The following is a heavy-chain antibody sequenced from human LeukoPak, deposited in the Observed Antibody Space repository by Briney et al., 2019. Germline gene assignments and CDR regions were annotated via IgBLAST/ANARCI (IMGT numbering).Heavy chain of an antibody. CDR1: GGSISSYY. J-gene: IGHJ5*02. D-gene: IGHD2-21*01. Sequence: SETLSLTCTVSGGSISSYYWSWIRQPAGKGLEWIGRIYTSGSTNYNPSLKSRVTMSVDTSKNQFSLKLSSVAAADTAVYYCARGSFRSIRFDPWGQGTLVTVSS. CDR3: ARGSFRSIRFDP. V-gene: IGHV4-4*07. CDR2: IYTSGST.